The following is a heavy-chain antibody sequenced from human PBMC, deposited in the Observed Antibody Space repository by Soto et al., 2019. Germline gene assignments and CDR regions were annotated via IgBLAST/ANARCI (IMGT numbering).Heavy chain of an antibody. CDR3: AKDTAGAFDI. D-gene: IGHD6-13*01. Sequence: EVQLVESGGGLVQPGRSLRLSCAASGFTFDDYAMHWVRQAPGKGLEWVSGISWNSGSIGYADSVKGRFTISRDNAKNSLYLQTNSLRAEDTALYYCAKDTAGAFDIWGQGTMVTVSS. J-gene: IGHJ3*02. CDR1: GFTFDDYA. V-gene: IGHV3-9*01. CDR2: ISWNSGSI.